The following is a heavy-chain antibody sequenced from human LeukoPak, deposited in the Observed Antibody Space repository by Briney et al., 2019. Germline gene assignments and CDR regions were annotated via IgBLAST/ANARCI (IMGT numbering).Heavy chain of an antibody. Sequence: PSETLSLTCTVSGGSISSSSYYWGWIRQPPGKGLDWIGSIYYSGSTYYNPSLKSRVTISVDTSKNQFSLKLSSVTAADTAVYYCARHGEMATITDYWGQGTLVTVSS. V-gene: IGHV4-39*01. CDR1: GGSISSSSYY. D-gene: IGHD5-24*01. CDR2: IYYSGST. J-gene: IGHJ4*02. CDR3: ARHGEMATITDY.